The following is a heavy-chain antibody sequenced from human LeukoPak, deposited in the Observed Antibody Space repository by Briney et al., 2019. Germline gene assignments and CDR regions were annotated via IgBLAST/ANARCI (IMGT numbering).Heavy chain of an antibody. D-gene: IGHD3-10*01. CDR3: AKFGLAGSGRYHDAFDI. J-gene: IGHJ3*02. V-gene: IGHV3-30-3*02. Sequence: GGTLRLSCAGSGFTFRSYAMHWVRQPPAKGLEGVAVISYDGSNKDYADSMKGGFTISRDNSKNTLCLQMNSLRGEGTAVYYCAKFGLAGSGRYHDAFDIWGQGTMVTVSS. CDR2: ISYDGSNK. CDR1: GFTFRSYA.